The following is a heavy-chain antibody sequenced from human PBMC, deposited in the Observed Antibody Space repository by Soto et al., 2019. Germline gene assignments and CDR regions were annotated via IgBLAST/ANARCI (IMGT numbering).Heavy chain of an antibody. CDR1: GGSISSYY. J-gene: IGHJ6*02. D-gene: IGHD1-7*01. CDR3: ARGITGTTTGSYYYYGMDV. Sequence: SETLSLTCTVSGGSISSYYWSWIRQPPGKGLEWIGYIYYSGSTNYNPSLKSRVTISVDTSKNQFSLKLSSVTAADTAVYYCARGITGTTTGSYYYYGMDVWGQGTTVTVSS. CDR2: IYYSGST. V-gene: IGHV4-59*08.